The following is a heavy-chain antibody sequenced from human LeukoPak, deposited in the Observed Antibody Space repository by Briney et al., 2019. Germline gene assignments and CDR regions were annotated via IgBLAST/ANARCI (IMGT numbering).Heavy chain of an antibody. D-gene: IGHD2-15*01. Sequence: AGGSLRLSCAASGFTFGSYGMHWVRQAPGKGLEWVAFIRYDGSNKYYADSVKGRFTISRDNSKNTLYLQMNSLRAEDTAVYYCAKGRDIVVVVAAFDYWGQGTLVTVSS. CDR1: GFTFGSYG. J-gene: IGHJ4*02. V-gene: IGHV3-30*02. CDR3: AKGRDIVVVVAAFDY. CDR2: IRYDGSNK.